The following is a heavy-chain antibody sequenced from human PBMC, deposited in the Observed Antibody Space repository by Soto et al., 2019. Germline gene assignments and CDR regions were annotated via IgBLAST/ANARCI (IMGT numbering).Heavy chain of an antibody. V-gene: IGHV3-11*05. CDR2: ISSSTSHT. CDR3: ARGRGAAADSFDF. J-gene: IGHJ4*02. CDR1: GFTFSDYY. Sequence: VQLVESGGGLVKPGGSLRLSCAVSGFTFSDYYMTWIRQAPGTGLEWVSYISSSTSHTNYADSGKGRVTISRDNAKNSLFLQMNSPRAEDTAVYYCARGRGAAADSFDFWGQGTLVTVSS. D-gene: IGHD6-13*01.